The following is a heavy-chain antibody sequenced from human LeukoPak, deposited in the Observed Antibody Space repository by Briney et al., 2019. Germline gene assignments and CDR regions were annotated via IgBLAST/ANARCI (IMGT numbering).Heavy chain of an antibody. CDR3: ARAQYVDISGFYPGY. D-gene: IGHD3-22*01. J-gene: IGHJ4*02. Sequence: PSETLSLTCAVYGGSFSGYYWNWIRQPPGKGLEWIGEINHSGSTNYNPSLRSRVTISVDTSKSQFSLKLSAVTAAYTAVYYCARAQYVDISGFYPGYWGQGTLVTVSS. CDR2: INHSGST. V-gene: IGHV4-34*01. CDR1: GGSFSGYY.